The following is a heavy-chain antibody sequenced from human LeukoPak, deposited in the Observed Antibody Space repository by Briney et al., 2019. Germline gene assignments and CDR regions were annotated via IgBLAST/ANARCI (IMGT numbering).Heavy chain of an antibody. V-gene: IGHV4-34*08. CDR1: GFTFSSYW. D-gene: IGHD4-11*01. Sequence: GSLRLSCAASGFTFSSYWMSWIRQPPGKGLEWIGEINNGGTTNYNPSLKSRVTISVDAPKNQFSLKLSSVTAADTALYYCARRRTTRAFDIWGQGTMVTVSS. J-gene: IGHJ3*02. CDR2: INNGGTT. CDR3: ARRRTTRAFDI.